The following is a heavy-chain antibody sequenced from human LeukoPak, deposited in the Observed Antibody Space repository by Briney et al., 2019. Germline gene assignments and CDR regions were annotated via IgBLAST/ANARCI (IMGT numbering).Heavy chain of an antibody. V-gene: IGHV7-4-1*02. J-gene: IGHJ3*02. Sequence: ASVKVSCKASGGTFSRYDISWVRQAPRQGLEWMGWINTNTGNPTYAQGFTGRFVFSLDTSVSTTYLQISSLKVENTAVYYCARDSRSPDMVRGAPYAFDIWGQGTMVTVSS. CDR2: INTNTGNP. CDR3: ARDSRSPDMVRGAPYAFDI. CDR1: GGTFSRYD. D-gene: IGHD3-10*01.